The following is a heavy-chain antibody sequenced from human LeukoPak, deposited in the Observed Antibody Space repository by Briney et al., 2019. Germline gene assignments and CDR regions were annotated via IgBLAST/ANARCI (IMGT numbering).Heavy chain of an antibody. CDR2: ISAYNGNT. D-gene: IGHD6-19*01. CDR3: AREGQWLVIGAFDI. Sequence: ASVKVSCKTSGYTFTSYGISWVRQAPGQGLEWMGWISAYNGNTNYAQKLQGRVTMTTDTSTSTAYMELRSLRSDDTAVYYCAREGQWLVIGAFDIWGQGTMVTVSS. J-gene: IGHJ3*02. V-gene: IGHV1-18*01. CDR1: GYTFTSYG.